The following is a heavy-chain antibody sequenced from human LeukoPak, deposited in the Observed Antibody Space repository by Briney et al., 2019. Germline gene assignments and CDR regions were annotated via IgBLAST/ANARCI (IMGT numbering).Heavy chain of an antibody. J-gene: IGHJ4*02. CDR3: ARLPARARYYFDY. CDR2: IYPSDSDT. Sequence: GESLKISCQGFGYSFTTYWIGWVRQMPGKGLEYMGIIYPSDSDTRYSPSFQGQVTISVDKSINTAYLQWSSLKASDTAMYYCARLPARARYYFDYWGQGTLVTVSS. CDR1: GYSFTTYW. V-gene: IGHV5-51*01.